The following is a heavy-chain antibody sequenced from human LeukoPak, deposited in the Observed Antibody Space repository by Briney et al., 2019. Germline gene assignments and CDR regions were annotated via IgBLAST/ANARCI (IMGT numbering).Heavy chain of an antibody. V-gene: IGHV3-23*01. CDR2: ISGSGGST. CDR1: GFTFSGYG. Sequence: GGSLRLSCAASGFTFSGYGMSWVRQAPGKGLEWVSAISGSGGSTYYADSVKGRFTISRDNSKNTLYLQMNSLRAEDTAVYYCAKDLPAPIGFFDYGGQGTLVTVSS. CDR3: AKDLPAPIGFFDY. J-gene: IGHJ4*02.